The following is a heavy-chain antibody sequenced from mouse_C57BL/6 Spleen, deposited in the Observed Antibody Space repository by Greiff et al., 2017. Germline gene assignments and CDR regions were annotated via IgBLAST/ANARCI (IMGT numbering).Heavy chain of an antibody. Sequence: VQLKESGGGLVQPGGSMKLSCVASGFTFSNYWMNWVRQSPEKGLEWVAQIRLKSDNYATHYAVSVKGRFTIPRDDSKSSVYLQMINLRAEDTGIYYCTDYYGSSFWGQGTTLTVSS. D-gene: IGHD1-1*01. CDR3: TDYYGSSF. CDR1: GFTFSNYW. CDR2: IRLKSDNYAT. J-gene: IGHJ2*01. V-gene: IGHV6-3*01.